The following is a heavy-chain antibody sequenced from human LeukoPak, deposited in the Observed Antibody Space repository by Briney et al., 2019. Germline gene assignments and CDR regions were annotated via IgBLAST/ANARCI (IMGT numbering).Heavy chain of an antibody. CDR3: ARDLNYYDSSGSGY. CDR1: GYTFTGYY. V-gene: IGHV1-2*06. Sequence: GASVKVSCKASGYTFTGYYMHWVRQAPGQGLEWMGRINPNSGGTNYAQKFQGRVTMTRDTSISTAYMELSRLRSDDTAVYYCARDLNYYDSSGSGYWGQGTLVTVSS. J-gene: IGHJ4*02. CDR2: INPNSGGT. D-gene: IGHD3-22*01.